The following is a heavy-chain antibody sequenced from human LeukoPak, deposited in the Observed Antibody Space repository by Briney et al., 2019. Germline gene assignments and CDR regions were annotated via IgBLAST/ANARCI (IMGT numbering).Heavy chain of an antibody. Sequence: SETLSLTCAVYGGSFSGYYWSWIRQPPGKGLEWIGEINHSGSTNYNPSLKGRVTISVDTSKNQFSLKLSSVTAADTAVYYCASGGSYFDYWGQGTLVTVSS. CDR3: ASGGSYFDY. D-gene: IGHD3-10*01. CDR1: GGSFSGYY. V-gene: IGHV4-34*01. J-gene: IGHJ4*02. CDR2: INHSGST.